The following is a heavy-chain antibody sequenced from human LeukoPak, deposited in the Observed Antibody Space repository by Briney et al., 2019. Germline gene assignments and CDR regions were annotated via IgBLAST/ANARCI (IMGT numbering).Heavy chain of an antibody. CDR1: GFTFSSYG. CDR2: IWYDGSNK. V-gene: IGHV3-33*06. CDR3: AKDLQPGSYYNPDY. D-gene: IGHD3-10*01. J-gene: IGHJ4*02. Sequence: PGGSLRLSCAASGFTFSSYGMHWVRQAPGKGLEWVAVIWYDGSNKYYADSVKGRFTISRDNSKNTLHLQMNSLRAEDTAVYYCAKDLQPGSYYNPDYWGQGTLVTVSS.